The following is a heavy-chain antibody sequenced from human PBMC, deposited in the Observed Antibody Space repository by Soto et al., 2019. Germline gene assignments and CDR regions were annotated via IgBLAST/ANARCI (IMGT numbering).Heavy chain of an antibody. J-gene: IGHJ5*02. V-gene: IGHV3-53*01. CDR3: TGDKTQGAGWFDP. Sequence: GSLRLSCAASGLNVSYNYMNWVRQAPGKGLEWVSVLYNSGTTYYAESVKGRFTISRDNAKNTVYLEMNNLRVDDTAVYYCTGDKTQGAGWFDPWGRGTLVTVSS. CDR1: GLNVSYNY. CDR2: LYNSGTT. D-gene: IGHD1-26*01.